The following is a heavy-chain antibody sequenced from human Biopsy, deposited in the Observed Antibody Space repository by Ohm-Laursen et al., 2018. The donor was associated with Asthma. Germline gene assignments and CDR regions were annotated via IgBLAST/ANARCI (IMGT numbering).Heavy chain of an antibody. CDR3: ARGDSSNWSHYYFDY. CDR2: IYSGGTS. Sequence: SLRLSCSASGFAVSSDHMFWVRQAPGKGLEWVSVIYSGGTSHTADSVRGRFTISRDYSKNKLYLQMNSLRAEDTAVYYCARGDSSNWSHYYFDYWGQGTLVTVSS. J-gene: IGHJ4*02. D-gene: IGHD3-22*01. CDR1: GFAVSSDH. V-gene: IGHV3-53*01.